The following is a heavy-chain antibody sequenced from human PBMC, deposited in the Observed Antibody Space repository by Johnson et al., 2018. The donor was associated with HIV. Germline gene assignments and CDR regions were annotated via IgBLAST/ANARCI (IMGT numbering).Heavy chain of an antibody. V-gene: IGHV3-30-3*01. D-gene: IGHD1-26*01. CDR3: ARDWEGYAFDI. Sequence: QVQLVESGGGVVQPGRSLRLSCAASGFIFSSYAMHWVRQAPGKGLEWVAGISYDGSNKYYADSVKGPFTISRDNSKNTLDLQMNRLRAQDTAVYYCARDWEGYAFDIWGQGTMVTVSS. J-gene: IGHJ3*02. CDR1: GFIFSSYA. CDR2: ISYDGSNK.